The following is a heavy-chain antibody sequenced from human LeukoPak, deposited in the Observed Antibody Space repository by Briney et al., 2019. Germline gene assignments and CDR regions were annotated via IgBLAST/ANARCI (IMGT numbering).Heavy chain of an antibody. CDR1: GFTFSSYW. V-gene: IGHV3-23*01. J-gene: IGHJ4*02. D-gene: IGHD5-24*01. Sequence: GGSLRLSCAASGFTFSSYWMHWVRQASGKGLEWVSAISGSGGSTYYAYSVKGRFTISRDNSKNTLYLQMNSLRAEDTAVYYCAKETGVEILDYWGQGTLVTVSS. CDR3: AKETGVEILDY. CDR2: ISGSGGST.